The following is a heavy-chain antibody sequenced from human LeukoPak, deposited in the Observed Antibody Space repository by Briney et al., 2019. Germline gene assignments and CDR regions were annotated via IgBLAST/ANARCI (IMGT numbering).Heavy chain of an antibody. CDR3: ARGRGYSDYDQIPFDY. D-gene: IGHD5-12*01. Sequence: PSETLSLTCTVSGGSISSSSYYWGWIRQPPGKGLEWIGSIYYSGSTYYNPSLKSRVTISVDTSKNQFSLKLSSVTAADTAVYYCARGRGYSDYDQIPFDYWGQGTLVTVSS. CDR1: GGSISSSSYY. CDR2: IYYSGST. J-gene: IGHJ4*02. V-gene: IGHV4-39*01.